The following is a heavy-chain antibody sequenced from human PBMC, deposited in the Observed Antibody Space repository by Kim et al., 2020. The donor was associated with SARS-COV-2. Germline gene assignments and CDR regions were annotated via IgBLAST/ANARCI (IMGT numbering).Heavy chain of an antibody. J-gene: IGHJ5*02. CDR3: ARDYAPDYYDSSGYYSRSFGWFDP. D-gene: IGHD3-22*01. CDR1: GGSISSSSYY. Sequence: SETLSLTCTVSGGSISSSSYYWGWIRQPPGKGLEWIGSIYYSGSTYYNPSLKSRVTISVDTSKNQFSLKLSSVTAADTAVYYCARDYAPDYYDSSGYYSRSFGWFDPWGQGTLVTVSS. CDR2: IYYSGST. V-gene: IGHV4-39*07.